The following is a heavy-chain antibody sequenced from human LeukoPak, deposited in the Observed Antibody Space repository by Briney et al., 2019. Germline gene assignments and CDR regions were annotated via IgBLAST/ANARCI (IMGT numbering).Heavy chain of an antibody. D-gene: IGHD6-19*01. Sequence: PGGSLRLSCAASRFTISSYAMSWVRQAPGKGLEWVSLISWDGGSTYYADSVKGRFTISRDNSKNSLYLQMNSLRTEDTALYYCAKDIYGSYSSGSFDYWGQGTLVTVSS. CDR1: RFTISSYA. J-gene: IGHJ4*02. CDR2: ISWDGGST. V-gene: IGHV3-43*02. CDR3: AKDIYGSYSSGSFDY.